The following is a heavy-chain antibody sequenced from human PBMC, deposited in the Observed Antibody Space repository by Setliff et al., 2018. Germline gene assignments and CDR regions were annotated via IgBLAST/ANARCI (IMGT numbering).Heavy chain of an antibody. Sequence: SETLSLTCAAYGGTFSDYYWTWIRQPAGKGLEWIGRMYGNSNYNPSLKSRVTMSVDTSKNHVSLKLSSVTAADTAVYYCARAHTWSLPNDNSGYPGWFDPWGQGTLVTVSS. V-gene: IGHV4-59*10. CDR1: GGTFSDYY. D-gene: IGHD3-22*01. J-gene: IGHJ5*02. CDR3: ARAHTWSLPNDNSGYPGWFDP. CDR2: MYGNS.